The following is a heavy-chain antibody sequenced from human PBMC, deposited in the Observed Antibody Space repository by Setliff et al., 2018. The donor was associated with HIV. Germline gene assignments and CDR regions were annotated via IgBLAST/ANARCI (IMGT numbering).Heavy chain of an antibody. CDR2: ILPTSGGT. D-gene: IGHD1-26*01. CDR1: GYTFTSYD. V-gene: IGHV1-46*03. CDR3: TRVRYGGTYDAFDV. J-gene: IGHJ3*01. Sequence: ASVKVSCKASGYTFTSYDISWVRQAPGQGLEWMGRILPTSGGTLYAQKFQDRISLIRDTSTKTVYMELSSLRPEDTAVYYCTRVRYGGTYDAFDVWGQGTMVTVSS.